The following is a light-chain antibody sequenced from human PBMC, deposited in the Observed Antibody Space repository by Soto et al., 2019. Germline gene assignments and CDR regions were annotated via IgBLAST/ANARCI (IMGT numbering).Light chain of an antibody. CDR2: EVR. V-gene: IGLV2-14*01. CDR1: SSDIGSYNY. J-gene: IGLJ1*01. CDR3: ISYRGSDTSYG. Sequence: QSALTQPASVSGSPGQSITISCTGTSSDIGSYNYVAWYQQFPGKTPKLIIYEVRNRPSGVSFRFSGSKSGNTASLTISGLQAEDAADYYGISYRGSDTSYGFGTGTKVTVL.